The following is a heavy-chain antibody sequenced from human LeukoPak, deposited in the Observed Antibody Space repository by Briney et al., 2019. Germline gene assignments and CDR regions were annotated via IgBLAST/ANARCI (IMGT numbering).Heavy chain of an antibody. CDR1: GFTFSTYS. Sequence: HTGGSLRLSCAVSGFTFSTYSINWVRQAPGKGLEWISYIRSSSFLISYADSVKGRFTISTDNAKNSLYLQMNSLRDEDTAVYYCARDRNWAFDIWGQGTMVTVSS. CDR2: IRSSSFLI. J-gene: IGHJ3*02. V-gene: IGHV3-48*02. CDR3: ARDRNWAFDI. D-gene: IGHD1-20*01.